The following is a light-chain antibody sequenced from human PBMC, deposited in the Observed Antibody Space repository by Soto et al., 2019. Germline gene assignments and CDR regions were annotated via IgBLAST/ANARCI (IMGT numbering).Light chain of an antibody. V-gene: IGKV1-39*01. J-gene: IGKJ1*01. CDR1: QPISDY. CDR2: TTS. CDR3: QQHYNTPRT. Sequence: DIQMTQSPSSLSASVGDRVTITCRTSQPISDYLNWYQQKPGKAPTLLIYTTSNLQSGVPSRFSGSGSATHLTLTISSLQPEDFATYYCQQHYNTPRTFGQGTKVEI.